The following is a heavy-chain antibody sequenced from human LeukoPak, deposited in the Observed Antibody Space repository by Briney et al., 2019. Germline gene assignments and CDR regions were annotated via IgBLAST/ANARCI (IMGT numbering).Heavy chain of an antibody. Sequence: SETLSLTCTVSGGSISSSSYYWGWIRQPPGKGLEWIGSIYYSGSTNYNPSLKSRVTISVDKSKNQFSLKLSPVTAADTAVYYCAGAYCGGDCYSGRAFDIWGQGTMVTVSS. D-gene: IGHD2-21*02. CDR1: GGSISSSSYY. CDR2: IYYSGST. CDR3: AGAYCGGDCYSGRAFDI. V-gene: IGHV4-39*07. J-gene: IGHJ3*02.